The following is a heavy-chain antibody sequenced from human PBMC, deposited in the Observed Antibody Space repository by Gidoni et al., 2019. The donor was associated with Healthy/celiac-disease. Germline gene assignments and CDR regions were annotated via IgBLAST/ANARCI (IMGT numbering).Heavy chain of an antibody. V-gene: IGHV1-69*01. CDR1: GGTFSSYA. D-gene: IGHD6-13*01. CDR3: ARESEYSSSY. Sequence: QVQLVPSGAEVQKPGSSVQFSCKASGGTFSSYAISWVRQAPGQGLEWMGGISPIFGTANYAQKFQGRVTITADESTSTAYMELSSLRSEDTAVYYCARESEYSSSYWGQGTLVTVSS. J-gene: IGHJ4*02. CDR2: ISPIFGTA.